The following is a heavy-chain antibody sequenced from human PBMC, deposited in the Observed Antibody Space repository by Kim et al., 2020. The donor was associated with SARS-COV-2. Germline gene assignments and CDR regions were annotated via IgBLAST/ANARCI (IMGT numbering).Heavy chain of an antibody. J-gene: IGHJ6*02. CDR3: ARGRLDTAMVYYYYYGMDV. CDR1: GYTFTSYD. CDR2: MNPNSGNT. Sequence: ASVKVSCKASGYTFTSYDINWVRQATGQGLEWMGWMNPNSGNTGYAQKFQGRVTMTRNTSISTAYMELSSLRSEDTAVYYCARGRLDTAMVYYYYYGMDVWGQGTTVTVSS. V-gene: IGHV1-8*01. D-gene: IGHD5-18*01.